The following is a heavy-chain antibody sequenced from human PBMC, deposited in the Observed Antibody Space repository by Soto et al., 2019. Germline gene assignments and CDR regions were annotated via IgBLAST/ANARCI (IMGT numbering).Heavy chain of an antibody. D-gene: IGHD6-6*01. CDR1: GFTFSSYS. V-gene: IGHV3-21*01. CDR2: ISSSSSYI. Sequence: GGSLRLSCAASGFTFSSYSMNWVRQAPGKGLEWVSSISSSSSYIYYADSVKGRFTISRDNAKNSLYLQMNSLRAEDTAVYYCARYSSSPDRDDAFDIWGQGTMVTVSS. CDR3: ARYSSSPDRDDAFDI. J-gene: IGHJ3*02.